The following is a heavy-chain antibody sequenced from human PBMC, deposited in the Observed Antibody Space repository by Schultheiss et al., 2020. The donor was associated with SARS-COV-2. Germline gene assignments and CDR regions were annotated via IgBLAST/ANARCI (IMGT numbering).Heavy chain of an antibody. CDR1: GFTFSSYA. V-gene: IGHV3-30-3*01. D-gene: IGHD2-21*02. CDR3: ARGRGVVVTYYGMDV. CDR2: ISYDGSNK. J-gene: IGHJ6*02. Sequence: GGSLRLSCAASGFTFSSYAMHWVRQAPGKGLEWVAVISYDGSNKYYADSVKGRFTISRDNAKNSLYLQMNSLRAEDTAVYYCARGRGVVVTYYGMDVWGQGPTVTVSS.